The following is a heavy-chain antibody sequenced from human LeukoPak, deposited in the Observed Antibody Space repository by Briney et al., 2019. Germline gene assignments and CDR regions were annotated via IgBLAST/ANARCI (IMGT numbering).Heavy chain of an antibody. CDR1: GGSFSGYY. CDR3: ARGYCSSTSCYINWFDP. Sequence: SETLSLTCAVYGGSFSGYYWSWIRQPPGKGLEWIGEINHSGSTNYNPSLKSRVTISVDASKNQFSLKLSSVTAADTAVYYCARGYCSSTSCYINWFDPWGQGTLVTVSS. CDR2: INHSGST. J-gene: IGHJ5*02. V-gene: IGHV4-34*01. D-gene: IGHD2-2*01.